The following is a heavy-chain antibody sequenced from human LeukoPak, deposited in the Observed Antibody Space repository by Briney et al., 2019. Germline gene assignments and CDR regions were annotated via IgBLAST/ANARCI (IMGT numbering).Heavy chain of an antibody. CDR3: ATRYCSGTSCFRGAFDV. Sequence: GGSLRLSCAASGFTVSGNYMSWVRQAPGKGLEWVSLIYSGGDTYYADSVKGRFTISRDNSQNTLYLQMNNLRSDDTAVYYCATRYCSGTSCFRGAFDVWGQGTMVTVSS. J-gene: IGHJ3*01. CDR2: IYSGGDT. D-gene: IGHD2-2*01. CDR1: GFTVSGNY. V-gene: IGHV3-66*02.